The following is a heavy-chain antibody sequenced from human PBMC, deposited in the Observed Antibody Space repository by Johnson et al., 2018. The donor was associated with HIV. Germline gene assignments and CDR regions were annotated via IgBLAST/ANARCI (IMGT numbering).Heavy chain of an antibody. Sequence: EVQVVESGGGLIQPGGSLRLSCAASGFTVSSNYMSWVRQAPGKGLEWVSVIYSGGSTYYADSVKGRFTISRDNSKNPLYLQMNGLRAEDTAVYYCAKDLRIFDWFNAYDAFDIWGQGTMVTVSS. V-gene: IGHV3-53*01. D-gene: IGHD3-9*01. CDR1: GFTVSSNY. CDR3: AKDLRIFDWFNAYDAFDI. J-gene: IGHJ3*02. CDR2: IYSGGST.